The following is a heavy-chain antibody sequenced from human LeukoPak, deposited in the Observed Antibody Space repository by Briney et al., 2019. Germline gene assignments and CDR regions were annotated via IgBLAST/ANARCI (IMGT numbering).Heavy chain of an antibody. J-gene: IGHJ3*02. CDR1: GGSISSYY. V-gene: IGHV4-4*07. D-gene: IGHD3-22*01. Sequence: SETLSLTCTVSGGSISSYYWSWIRQPAGKGLEWIGRIYTSGSTNYNPSLKSRVTMSVDTSKNQFSLKLSSVTAADTAVCYCARHYGYYDSSGYYSDAFDIWGQGTMVTVSS. CDR3: ARHYGYYDSSGYYSDAFDI. CDR2: IYTSGST.